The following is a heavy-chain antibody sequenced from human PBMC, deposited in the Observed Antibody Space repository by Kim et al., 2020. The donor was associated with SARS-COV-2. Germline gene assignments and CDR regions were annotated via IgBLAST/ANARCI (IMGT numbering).Heavy chain of an antibody. CDR2: T. D-gene: IGHD4-17*01. CDR3: ARTTVTDTFDY. Sequence: TNYNPSLKSRVTISVDTSKNQFSLKLSSVTAADTAVYYCARTTVTDTFDYWGQGTLVTVSS. V-gene: IGHV4-59*01. J-gene: IGHJ4*02.